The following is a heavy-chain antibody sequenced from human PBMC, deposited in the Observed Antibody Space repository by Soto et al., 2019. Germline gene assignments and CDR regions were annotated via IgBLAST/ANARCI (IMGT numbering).Heavy chain of an antibody. J-gene: IGHJ5*02. Sequence: QVQLVESGGGVVQPGRSLRLSCAASGFTFSSYGMHWVRQAPGKGLEWVAVISYDGSNKYYADSVKGRFTITRDNSKNTLYLQMNSLRAEDTAVYYRARAGDWLLRAHWFDPWGQGTLVTDSA. V-gene: IGHV3-30*03. CDR3: ARAGDWLLRAHWFDP. CDR1: GFTFSSYG. D-gene: IGHD3-9*01. CDR2: ISYDGSNK.